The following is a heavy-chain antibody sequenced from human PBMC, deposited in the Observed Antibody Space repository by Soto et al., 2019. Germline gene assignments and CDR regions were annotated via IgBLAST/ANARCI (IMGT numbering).Heavy chain of an antibody. CDR1: GGAISSSSYY. V-gene: IGHV4-39*01. D-gene: IGHD3-10*01. J-gene: IGHJ4*02. CDR2: IYCSGST. Sequence: SETLSLTCTVSGGAISSSSYYWGWIRQPPGKGLEWIGSIYCSGSTYYNPSLKSRVTISVDTSKNQFSLKLSSVTAADTAVYYCARYGSGQYWGQGTLVTVS. CDR3: ARYGSGQY.